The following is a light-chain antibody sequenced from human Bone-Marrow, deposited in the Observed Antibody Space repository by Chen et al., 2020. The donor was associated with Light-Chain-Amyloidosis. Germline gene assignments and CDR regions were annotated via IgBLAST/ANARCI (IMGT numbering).Light chain of an antibody. V-gene: IGLV2-14*01. J-gene: IGLJ1*01. CDR3: SSYTITDTLV. Sequence: QSALTQPASVSGSPGQSITISCTGTSSDVGGDNHVSWHQQHPDKAPKLMIYEVTNRPSWVPARFSGSKSDNTAYLTISGLQTEDEADYFCSSYTITDTLVFGSGTRVTVL. CDR2: EVT. CDR1: SSDVGGDNH.